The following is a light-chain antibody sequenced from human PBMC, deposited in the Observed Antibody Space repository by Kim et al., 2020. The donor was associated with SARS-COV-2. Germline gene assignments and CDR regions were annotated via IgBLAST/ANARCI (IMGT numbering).Light chain of an antibody. CDR2: AAS. CDR3: HQYGSSPLT. J-gene: IGKJ4*01. V-gene: IGKV3-20*01. CDR1: QRVISRY. Sequence: PAGDTVTLSCRTSQRVISRYLAWYQQKPGQAPRLLIYAASARAPGIPDRFRGSGAGTDFALTITGLEAEDFGVYYCHQYGSSPLTFGGGTKVDIK.